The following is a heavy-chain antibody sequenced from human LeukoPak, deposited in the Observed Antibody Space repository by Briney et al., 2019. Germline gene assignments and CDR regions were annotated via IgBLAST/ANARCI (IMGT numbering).Heavy chain of an antibody. Sequence: RASVKVSCKASGYTFTNYGISWVRQAPGQGLEWMGWISAYNGNTNYAQILQGRVTMTTDTSTSTAYMGLRSLRSDDTAVYYCASGTYHSDPRDGLYLKYFDYWGQGTLVTVSS. D-gene: IGHD5-24*01. CDR3: ASGTYHSDPRDGLYLKYFDY. V-gene: IGHV1-18*01. CDR1: GYTFTNYG. J-gene: IGHJ4*02. CDR2: ISAYNGNT.